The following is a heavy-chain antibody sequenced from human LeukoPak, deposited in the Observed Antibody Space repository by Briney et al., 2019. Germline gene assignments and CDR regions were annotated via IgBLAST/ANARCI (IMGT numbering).Heavy chain of an antibody. J-gene: IGHJ4*02. CDR3: ARRYSYGPYYFDY. CDR1: GGPISSSSYY. Sequence: PSETLSLTCTVSGGPISSSSYYWGWIRQPPGKGLEWIGSIYYSGSTYYNPSLKSRVTISVDTSKNQFSLKLSSVTAADTAVYYCARRYSYGPYYFDYWGQGTLVTVSS. D-gene: IGHD5-18*01. V-gene: IGHV4-39*01. CDR2: IYYSGST.